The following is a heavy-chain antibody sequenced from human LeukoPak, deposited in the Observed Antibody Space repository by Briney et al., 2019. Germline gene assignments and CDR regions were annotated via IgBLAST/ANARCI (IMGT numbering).Heavy chain of an antibody. D-gene: IGHD6-19*01. CDR3: AKYQRQWLPKGGFDY. CDR2: IQYDGGNR. Sequence: ERSLRLSCAASGFTFSNYGMHWVRQAPGKGLEWVALIQYDGGNRWYADSVKGRFTISRDNSKNTLYLQMDNLRAEDTAVYYCAKYQRQWLPKGGFDYWGQGTLVTVSS. CDR1: GFTFSNYG. V-gene: IGHV3-30*02. J-gene: IGHJ4*02.